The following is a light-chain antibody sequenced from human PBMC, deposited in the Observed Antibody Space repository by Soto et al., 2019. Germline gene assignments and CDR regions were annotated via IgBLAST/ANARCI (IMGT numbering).Light chain of an antibody. CDR2: WVS. V-gene: IGKV4-1*01. Sequence: DIVMTQSPDSLAVSLGERASINCKSSQSVLSSSNKKNYLAWYQQAPGQPPKLLISWVSTRESGVPDRFRGSGSGTDFTLTISSLQAEEVATNYCQQYYGAPLTFGGGPKVESK. J-gene: IGKJ4*01. CDR3: QQYYGAPLT. CDR1: QSVLSSSNKKNY.